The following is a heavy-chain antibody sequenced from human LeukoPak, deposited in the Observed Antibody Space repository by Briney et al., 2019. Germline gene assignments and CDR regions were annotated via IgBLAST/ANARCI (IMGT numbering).Heavy chain of an antibody. CDR2: IYYSGST. CDR3: VYFCGREAIVGKGNYFDY. J-gene: IGHJ4*02. Sequence: SETLSLTCTVSGGSISSGGYYWSWIRQHPGKGLEWIGYIYYSGSTYYNPSLKSRVTISVDTSKNQFSLKLSSVTAADTAADTAVYFCGREAIVGKGNYFDYWGQGTLVTVSS. CDR1: GGSISSGGYY. D-gene: IGHD1-26*01. V-gene: IGHV4-31*03.